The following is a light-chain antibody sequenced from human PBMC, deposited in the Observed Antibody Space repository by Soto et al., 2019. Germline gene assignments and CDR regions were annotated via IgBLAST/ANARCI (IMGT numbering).Light chain of an antibody. CDR1: SSDVGGYDY. CDR2: DVA. J-gene: IGLJ1*01. Sequence: QSALTQPASVSGSAGQSITISCTGTSSDVGGYDYVSWYQQHPGKAPKLMIYDVANRPSGVSNRFSGSKSGNTASLTISELQAEDEADYYCISYASINTYVFGTGTKVTVL. CDR3: ISYASINTYV. V-gene: IGLV2-14*01.